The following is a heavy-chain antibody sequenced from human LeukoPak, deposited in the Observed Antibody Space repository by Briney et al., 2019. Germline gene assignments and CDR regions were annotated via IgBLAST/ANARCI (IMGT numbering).Heavy chain of an antibody. CDR2: VYTSWST. CDR3: ARDAHSSGWGTWFDP. D-gene: IGHD6-19*01. V-gene: IGHV4-4*07. CDR1: GGSISSYY. J-gene: IGHJ5*02. Sequence: NPSETLSLTCTVSGGSISSYYWNWIRQPAGKGLEWIGRVYTSWSTNYNPSLKSRVTISVDTSKNQFSLKLSSVTAADTAVYYCARDAHSSGWGTWFDPWGQGTLVTVSS.